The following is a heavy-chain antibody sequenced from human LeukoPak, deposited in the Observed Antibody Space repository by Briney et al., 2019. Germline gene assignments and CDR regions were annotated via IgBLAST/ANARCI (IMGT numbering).Heavy chain of an antibody. CDR2: IIPIFGPA. CDR3: ARDRPGRYCSTISCYSASPFDP. J-gene: IGHJ5*02. Sequence: SVKVSCKASGGTFSSDAISWVRQAPGQGLEWMGGIIPIFGPANYAQHFQGRVTITADESTSTAYMELSSLRSEDTAVYYCARDRPGRYCSTISCYSASPFDPWGQGTLVTVSS. V-gene: IGHV1-69*13. D-gene: IGHD2-2*02. CDR1: GGTFSSDA.